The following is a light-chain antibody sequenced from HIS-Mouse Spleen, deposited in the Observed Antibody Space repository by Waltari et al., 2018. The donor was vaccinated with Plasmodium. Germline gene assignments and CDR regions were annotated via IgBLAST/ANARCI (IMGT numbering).Light chain of an antibody. V-gene: IGKV3-15*01. Sequence: DIVMTQSPATLSVSLGDRATISCRASQSVSSNLDWYQQKPGRAPRLLIYGASTRATSIPARFSGGRSGTEFTITISSMQSEDFAVSYCQQYNNWPRGTFGQGTKVEIK. CDR2: GAS. CDR1: QSVSSN. J-gene: IGKJ1*01. CDR3: QQYNNWPRGT.